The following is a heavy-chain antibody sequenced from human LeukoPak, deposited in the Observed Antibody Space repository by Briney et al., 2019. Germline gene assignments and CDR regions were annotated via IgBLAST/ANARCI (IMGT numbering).Heavy chain of an antibody. CDR1: GYTFTSYW. CDR3: ARFLITGNWWFDP. Sequence: GESLKISCKGSGYTFTSYWIGWVRQMPGKGLEWMGIIYPADSDTRYSPSFQGQVTISADKSISTAYLQWSSLKASDTAMYYCARFLITGNWWFDPWGQGTLVTVSS. J-gene: IGHJ5*02. V-gene: IGHV5-51*01. D-gene: IGHD1-1*01. CDR2: IYPADSDT.